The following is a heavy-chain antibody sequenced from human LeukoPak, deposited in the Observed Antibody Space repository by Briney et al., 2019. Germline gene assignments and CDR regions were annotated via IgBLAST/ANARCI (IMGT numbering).Heavy chain of an antibody. V-gene: IGHV3-15*01. CDR1: VCTYNNSW. CDR3: CCYDGTGLRY. Sequence: GGSLSLTCATCVCTYNNSWMSWVRPPPGKGLEGVGRSKRKTHGATIDYAAPVKCRFSIKKYDSQNTLYLQMNSLQIEDTAVYYCCCYDGTGLRYWGQGTLVTVSS. J-gene: IGHJ4*02. D-gene: IGHD3-22*01. CDR2: SKRKTHGATI.